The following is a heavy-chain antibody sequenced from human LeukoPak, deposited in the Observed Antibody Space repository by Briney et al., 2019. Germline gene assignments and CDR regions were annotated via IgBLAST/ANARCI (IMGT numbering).Heavy chain of an antibody. V-gene: IGHV3-23*01. Sequence: GGSLRLSCAASGFTFSSFAMSWVRQAPGKGLEWVSGLSGSGGSTYYADSVKGRFTISRDNSKNTLYLQMNSLRAEDTAVYYCARGVDYSDYWGQGTLVTVSS. J-gene: IGHJ4*02. CDR2: LSGSGGST. D-gene: IGHD3-10*01. CDR1: GFTFSSFA. CDR3: ARGVDYSDY.